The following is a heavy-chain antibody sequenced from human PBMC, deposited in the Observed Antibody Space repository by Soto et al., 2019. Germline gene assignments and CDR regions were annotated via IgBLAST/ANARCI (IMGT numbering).Heavy chain of an antibody. CDR3: ARSYDFWSGYQRVYFDY. V-gene: IGHV2-5*02. Sequence: SGPTLVNPTQTLTLTCTFSGFSLSTSGVGVGWIRQPPGKALEWLALIYWDDDKRYSPSPKSRLTITKDTAKNQVVLTMTNMDPVDTATYYCARSYDFWSGYQRVYFDYWGQGTLVTVSS. D-gene: IGHD3-3*01. J-gene: IGHJ4*02. CDR2: IYWDDDK. CDR1: GFSLSTSGVG.